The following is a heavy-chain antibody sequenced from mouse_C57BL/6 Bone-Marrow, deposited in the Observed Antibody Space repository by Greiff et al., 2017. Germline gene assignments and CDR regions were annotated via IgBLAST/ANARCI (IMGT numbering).Heavy chain of an antibody. Sequence: VQLKQSGAELVRPGASVKLSCTASGFNIKDDYIHWVKQRPEQGLEWIGWIDPEIGDTEYASKFQGKATITTDTSSNTASLLLSCLTSESTAVYYTASFDGNYFDFWGQGTPLTVAS. D-gene: IGHD2-3*01. CDR1: GFNIKDDY. J-gene: IGHJ2*01. CDR3: ASFDGNYFDF. V-gene: IGHV14-4*01. CDR2: IDPEIGDT.